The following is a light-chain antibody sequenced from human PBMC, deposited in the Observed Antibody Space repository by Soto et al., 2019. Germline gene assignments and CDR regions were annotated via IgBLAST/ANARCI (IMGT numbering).Light chain of an antibody. J-gene: IGKJ2*01. V-gene: IGKV1-5*03. Sequence: DIQMTQSRSTLSASVGDRVTITCRASQTISSFLAWYQQKPGKAPKLLIYKASSLESGVPSRFSGSGSETEFTLPISSLQPDDFATYYCQQYKSYSTFGQGTKLEIK. CDR3: QQYKSYST. CDR1: QTISSF. CDR2: KAS.